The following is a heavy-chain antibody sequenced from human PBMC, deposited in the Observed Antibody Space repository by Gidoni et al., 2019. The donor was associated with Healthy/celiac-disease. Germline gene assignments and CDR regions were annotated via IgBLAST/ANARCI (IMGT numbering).Heavy chain of an antibody. V-gene: IGHV2-5*01. Sequence: QITLKESGPTLVKPTQTLTLTCTFSGFSLSTSGVGVGWIRQPPGKALEWLALIYWNDDKRYSPSLKSRLTITKDTSKNQVVLTMTNMDPVDTATYYCAHEREFWSGYSRENWFDPWGQGTLVTVSS. CDR1: GFSLSTSGVG. CDR2: IYWNDDK. J-gene: IGHJ5*02. D-gene: IGHD3-3*01. CDR3: AHEREFWSGYSRENWFDP.